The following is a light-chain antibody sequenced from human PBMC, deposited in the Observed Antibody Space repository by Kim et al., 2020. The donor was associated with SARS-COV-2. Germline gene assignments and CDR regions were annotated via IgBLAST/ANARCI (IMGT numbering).Light chain of an antibody. CDR2: DAS. CDR1: QSVSSY. V-gene: IGKV3-11*01. Sequence: LSPGARATRSCRASQSVSSYLAWYQQKPGQAPRLLIYDASNRATGIPARFSGSGSGTDFTLTISSLEPEDFAVYYCQQRSNWPLTFGGGTKVDIK. CDR3: QQRSNWPLT. J-gene: IGKJ4*01.